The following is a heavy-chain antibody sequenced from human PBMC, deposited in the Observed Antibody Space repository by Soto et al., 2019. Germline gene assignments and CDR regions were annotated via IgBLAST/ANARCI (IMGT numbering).Heavy chain of an antibody. CDR1: GYTFTSYD. CDR3: AKDSGYYDFWSGYSDYYYGMDV. J-gene: IGHJ6*02. Sequence: ASVKVSCKASGYTFTSYDINWVRQATGQGLEWMGWMNPNSGNTGYAQKFQGRVTMTRNTSISTAYMELNSLRVEDTAVYYCAKDSGYYDFWSGYSDYYYGMDVWGQGTTVTVSS. V-gene: IGHV1-8*01. D-gene: IGHD3-3*01. CDR2: MNPNSGNT.